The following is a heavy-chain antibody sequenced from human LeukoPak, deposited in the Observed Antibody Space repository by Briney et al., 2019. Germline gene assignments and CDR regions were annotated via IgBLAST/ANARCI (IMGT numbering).Heavy chain of an antibody. D-gene: IGHD3-3*01. CDR2: ISVYNGDT. Sequence: ASVKLSCTASGFPGTTHAVAWGRQAPGQGLEWMGWISVYNGDTKYARKFQGRVVMTKDTSVTTAYMELSSLTSDDTAIYYCAKFWVFGADTSPPYHQGIDVWGQGTPVTVSS. J-gene: IGHJ6*02. CDR1: GFPGTTHA. CDR3: AKFWVFGADTSPPYHQGIDV. V-gene: IGHV1-18*01.